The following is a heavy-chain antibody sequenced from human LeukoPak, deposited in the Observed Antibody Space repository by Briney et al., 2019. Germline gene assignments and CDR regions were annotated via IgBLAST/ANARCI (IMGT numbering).Heavy chain of an antibody. D-gene: IGHD3-10*01. Sequence: PSQTLSLTCTVSGGSISSGSYYWSWIRQPAGKGLEWIGRIYTSGSTNYNPSLKSRVTMSVDTSKNQFSLKLSSVTAADTAVYYCATLLSGRSDPWGQGTLVTVSS. CDR2: IYTSGST. CDR1: GGSISSGSYY. V-gene: IGHV4-61*02. CDR3: ATLLSGRSDP. J-gene: IGHJ5*02.